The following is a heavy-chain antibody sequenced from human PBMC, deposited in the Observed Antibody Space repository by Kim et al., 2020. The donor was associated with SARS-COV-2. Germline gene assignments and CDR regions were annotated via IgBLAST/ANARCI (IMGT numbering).Heavy chain of an antibody. CDR2: IYHSGST. V-gene: IGHV4-4*02. CDR1: GGSISSSNW. CDR3: ARRYCSSTSCSDFDY. D-gene: IGHD2-2*01. Sequence: SETLSLTCAVSGGSISSSNWWSWVRQPPGKGLEWIGEIYHSGSTNYNPSLKSRVTISVDKSKNQFSLKLSSVTAADTAVYYCARRYCSSTSCSDFDYWGQGTLVTVSS. J-gene: IGHJ4*02.